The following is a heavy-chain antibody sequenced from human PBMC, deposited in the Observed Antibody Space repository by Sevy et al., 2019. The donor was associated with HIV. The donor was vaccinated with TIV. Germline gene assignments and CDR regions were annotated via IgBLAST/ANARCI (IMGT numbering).Heavy chain of an antibody. J-gene: IGHJ4*02. CDR2: ISNSGTTI. D-gene: IGHD4-17*01. CDR1: EFTFSSYE. CDR3: ARDLPPSATTVAHFDC. V-gene: IGHV3-48*03. Sequence: GGSLRLPCAASEFTFSSYEMNWVRQAPGKGLEWVSYISNSGTTISYSDSVKGRFTISRDNARNSLYLQMNSLRAEDTAVYYCARDLPPSATTVAHFDCWGQGTLVTVSS.